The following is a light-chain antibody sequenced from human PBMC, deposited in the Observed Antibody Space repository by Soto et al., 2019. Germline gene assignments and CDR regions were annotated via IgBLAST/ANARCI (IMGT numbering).Light chain of an antibody. V-gene: IGKV1-33*01. CDR1: QNITNN. CDR3: QQYYGLPPLT. J-gene: IGKJ5*01. Sequence: DVPMTPSPSSLSATIVGSFPITFHASQNITNNLSWYQQKPGKAPNLLIYDASKLAKGVTSRFSGSGSGTDFSFIITSLQREDLATYYCQQYYGLPPLTFGQGTRLEIK. CDR2: DAS.